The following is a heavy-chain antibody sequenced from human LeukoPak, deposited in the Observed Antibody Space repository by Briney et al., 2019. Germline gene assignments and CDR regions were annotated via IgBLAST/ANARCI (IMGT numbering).Heavy chain of an antibody. CDR1: GFNFSSHS. CDR3: ARDKWNPGY. D-gene: IGHD1-20*01. CDR2: IKQDESEK. J-gene: IGHJ4*02. V-gene: IGHV3-7*01. Sequence: GGSLRLSCAASGFNFSSHSMSWVRQAPGKGLEWVANIKQDESEKFYVDSVKGRFTISRDNAKNSLYLQMDSLRVEDTGVYYCARDKWNPGYWGQGTLVTVSS.